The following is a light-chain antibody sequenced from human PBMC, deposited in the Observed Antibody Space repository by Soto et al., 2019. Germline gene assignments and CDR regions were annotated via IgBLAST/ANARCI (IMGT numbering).Light chain of an antibody. V-gene: IGLV2-14*01. CDR3: SSYTSSSPLDV. CDR2: DVS. Sequence: QSALTQPASVSGCPRQSITISCTGTSSDLGGYNYVSWYQQHPGRAPKLMIYDVSNRPSGVSTRFSGSKSGKTASLTISGLRAEDEADYYCSSYTSSSPLDVFGTGTQRTVL. CDR1: SSDLGGYNY. J-gene: IGLJ1*01.